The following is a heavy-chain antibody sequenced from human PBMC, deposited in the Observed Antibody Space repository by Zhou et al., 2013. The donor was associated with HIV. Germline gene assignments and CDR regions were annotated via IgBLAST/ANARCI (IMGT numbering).Heavy chain of an antibody. J-gene: IGHJ4*02. CDR3: ARPSRSTIAAATDS. Sequence: QVQLVQSGAEVKTPGASVKISCRASVFSFNTYYMDWVRQAPGQGLEWMGFVNPAGGNTVAQKFQGRLTMTRDTSTSTDYMELTSLTSEDTAVYFCARPSRSTIAAATDSWGQGTRGHRLF. V-gene: IGHV1-46*02. D-gene: IGHD6-13*01. CDR1: VFSFNTYY. CDR2: VNPAGGNT.